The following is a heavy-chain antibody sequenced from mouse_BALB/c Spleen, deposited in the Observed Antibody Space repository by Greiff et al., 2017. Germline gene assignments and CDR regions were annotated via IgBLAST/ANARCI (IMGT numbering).Heavy chain of an antibody. CDR2: ISYSGST. D-gene: IGHD1-1*01. CDR3: ASLYYYGSSRYFDV. CDR1: GYSITSDYA. J-gene: IGHJ1*01. V-gene: IGHV3-2*02. Sequence: EVQLQQSGPGLVKPSQSLSLTCTVTGYSITSDYAWNWIRQFPGNKLEWMGYISYSGSTSYNPSLKSRISITRDTSKNQFFLQLNSVTTEDTATYDCASLYYYGSSRYFDVWGAGTTVTVSS.